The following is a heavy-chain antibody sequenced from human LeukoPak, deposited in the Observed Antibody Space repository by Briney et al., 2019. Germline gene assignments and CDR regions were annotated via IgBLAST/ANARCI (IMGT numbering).Heavy chain of an antibody. Sequence: GGSLRLSCAASGFTVSSNYMSWVRQAPGKGLEWVSVIYSGGSTYYADSVKGRFTISRHNSKNTLYLQIDSLRAEDTAIYYCTRDAYNFNDFDYWGQGTLVTVSS. D-gene: IGHD5-24*01. CDR1: GFTVSSNY. J-gene: IGHJ4*02. CDR3: TRDAYNFNDFDY. CDR2: IYSGGST. V-gene: IGHV3-53*04.